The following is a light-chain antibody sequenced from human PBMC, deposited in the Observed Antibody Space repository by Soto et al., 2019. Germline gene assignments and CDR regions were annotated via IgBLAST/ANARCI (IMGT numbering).Light chain of an antibody. CDR3: QQYDDWPLT. CDR1: QSVTSN. Sequence: EIVMTQSPATLSVSPGERATLSCRASQSVTSNLAWYQQKRGQAPRLLIYRETARAANTPGRFGGSGSGTEFTLTISRLQSEDFAIYYCQQYDDWPLTFGQGTKVEMK. J-gene: IGKJ1*01. CDR2: RET. V-gene: IGKV3-15*01.